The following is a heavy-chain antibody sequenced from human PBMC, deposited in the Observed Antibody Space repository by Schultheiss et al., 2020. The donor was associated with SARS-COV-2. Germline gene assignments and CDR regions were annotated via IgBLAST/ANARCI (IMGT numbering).Heavy chain of an antibody. Sequence: SETLSLTCTVSGGSISSSSYYWGWIRQPPGKGLEWIGSIYYSGSTYYNPSLKSRVTISVDTSKNQFSLKLSSVTAADTAVYYCARHGEWSLGYFDYWGQGTLVTVSS. V-gene: IGHV4-39*01. CDR1: GGSISSSSYY. CDR2: IYYSGST. CDR3: ARHGEWSLGYFDY. J-gene: IGHJ4*02. D-gene: IGHD3-3*01.